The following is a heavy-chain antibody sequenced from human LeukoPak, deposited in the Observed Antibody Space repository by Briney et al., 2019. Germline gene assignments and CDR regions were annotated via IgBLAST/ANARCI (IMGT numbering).Heavy chain of an antibody. J-gene: IGHJ5*02. Sequence: ASVKVSCKTSGYTFTDYYMHWVRQAPGQGLEWMGWINPNSGVISSAQKFRGRGTMTRDTSITTVYMEVRWLTSDDTAIYYCTRADRLDGAPYLIGPWGQGTLVTVSS. D-gene: IGHD2-21*01. V-gene: IGHV1-2*02. CDR2: INPNSGVI. CDR3: TRADRLDGAPYLIGP. CDR1: GYTFTDYY.